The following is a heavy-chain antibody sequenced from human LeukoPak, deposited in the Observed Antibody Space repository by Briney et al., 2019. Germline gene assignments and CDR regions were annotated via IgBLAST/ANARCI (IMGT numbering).Heavy chain of an antibody. CDR2: IIESGEST. J-gene: IGHJ4*02. CDR1: GFTFSSYE. CDR3: AKGSAQYYFDS. V-gene: IGHV3-23*01. Sequence: GGSLRLSCAASGFTFSSYEMNWVRQAPGKGLEWVSAIIESGESTYYTDSVKGRFTISRDNSKNTLYLQMNSLRAEDTAFYYCAKGSAQYYFDSWGQGTLVTVSS. D-gene: IGHD3-10*01.